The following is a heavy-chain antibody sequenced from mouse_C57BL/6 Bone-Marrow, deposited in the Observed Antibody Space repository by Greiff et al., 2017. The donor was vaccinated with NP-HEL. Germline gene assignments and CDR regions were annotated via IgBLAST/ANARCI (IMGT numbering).Heavy chain of an antibody. Sequence: EVMLVESGGGLVQPKGSLKLSCAASGFTFNTYAMHWVRQAPGKGLEWVARIRSKSSNYATYYADSVKDRFTISRDDSQSMLYLQMNNLKTEDTAMYYCVRGPYYYGSSYDWYFDVWGTGTTVTVSS. CDR2: IRSKSSNYAT. V-gene: IGHV10-3*01. CDR3: VRGPYYYGSSYDWYFDV. CDR1: GFTFNTYA. D-gene: IGHD1-1*01. J-gene: IGHJ1*03.